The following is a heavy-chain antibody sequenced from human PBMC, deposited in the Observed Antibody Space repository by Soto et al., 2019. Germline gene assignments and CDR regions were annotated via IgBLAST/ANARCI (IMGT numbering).Heavy chain of an antibody. D-gene: IGHD1-20*01. Sequence: QVQLVQSGAEVKKPGSSVKVSCKASGGTFSSYAISWVRQAPGQGLEWMGGITPIFGTANYAQKFQGRVTITADESTSTAYIELSSLRSEDTAVYYCARCVITGTPYYYSGMGVWGQGTTVTVSS. CDR2: ITPIFGTA. CDR3: ARCVITGTPYYYSGMGV. V-gene: IGHV1-69*01. CDR1: GGTFSSYA. J-gene: IGHJ6*02.